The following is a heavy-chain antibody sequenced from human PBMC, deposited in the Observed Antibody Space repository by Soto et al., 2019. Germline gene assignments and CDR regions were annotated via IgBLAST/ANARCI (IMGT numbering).Heavy chain of an antibody. Sequence: GGSLRLSCAASGFTFSSYGMHWVRQAPGKGLEWVAVISYDGSNKYYADSVKGRFTISRDNSKNTLYLQMNSLRAEDTAVYYCAKEPDLVATWFYFDYWGQGTLVTVSS. CDR2: ISYDGSNK. V-gene: IGHV3-30*18. CDR1: GFTFSSYG. D-gene: IGHD5-12*01. J-gene: IGHJ4*02. CDR3: AKEPDLVATWFYFDY.